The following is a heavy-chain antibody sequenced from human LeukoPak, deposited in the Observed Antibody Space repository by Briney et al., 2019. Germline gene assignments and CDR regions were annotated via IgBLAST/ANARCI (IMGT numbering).Heavy chain of an antibody. J-gene: IGHJ4*02. CDR1: GFTFSSYE. Sequence: QPGGSLRLSCAASGFTFSSYEMNWVRQAPGKGLEWVSYISSSGSTIYYADSVKGRFTISRDNAKNSLYLQMNSLRAEDTAVYYCARENRGRWLQFGLNKHFDYWGQGTLVTVSS. CDR2: ISSSGSTI. CDR3: ARENRGRWLQFGLNKHFDY. V-gene: IGHV3-48*03. D-gene: IGHD5-24*01.